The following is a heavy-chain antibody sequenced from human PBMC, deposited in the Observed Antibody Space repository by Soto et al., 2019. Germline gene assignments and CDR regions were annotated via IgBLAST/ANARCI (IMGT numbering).Heavy chain of an antibody. CDR3: ARGFDAAAGHGTFYYYGMDV. CDR2: IWYDGSNK. CDR1: GFTFSSYG. D-gene: IGHD6-13*01. V-gene: IGHV3-33*01. Sequence: PGGSLRLSCAASGFTFSSYGMHWVRQAPGKGLEWVAVIWYDGSNKYYADSVKGRFTISRDNSKNTLYLQMNSLRAEDTAVYYCARGFDAAAGHGTFYYYGMDVWGQGTTVTVSS. J-gene: IGHJ6*02.